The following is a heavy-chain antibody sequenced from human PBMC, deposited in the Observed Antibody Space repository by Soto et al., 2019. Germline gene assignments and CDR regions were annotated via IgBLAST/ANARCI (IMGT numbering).Heavy chain of an antibody. V-gene: IGHV3-33*01. J-gene: IGHJ5*02. CDR3: RRHYSNTPYGFDP. Sequence: QVQLVESGGVVVQPGRSLRLSCAASGFTFSSYAMHWVRQAPGKGLEWVAVIWYDGSNEYYADSVKGRFTISRDNSKYTLYLQMNSLRAEDTAVYYCRRHYSNTPYGFDPWGRGTLVTVSS. CDR1: GFTFSSYA. D-gene: IGHD4-17*01. CDR2: IWYDGSNE.